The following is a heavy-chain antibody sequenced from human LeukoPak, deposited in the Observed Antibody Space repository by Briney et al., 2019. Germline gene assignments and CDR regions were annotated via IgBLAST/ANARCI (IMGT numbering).Heavy chain of an antibody. CDR1: GGTFSSYA. CDR3: ARDRQVDPPVAFDI. CDR2: IIPIFGTA. J-gene: IGHJ3*02. D-gene: IGHD1-26*01. Sequence: ASVKVSCKASGGTFSSYAISWVRQAPGQGLEWMGGIIPIFGTANYAQKFQGRVTITADKSTSTAYMELSSLRSEDTAVYYCARDRQVDPPVAFDIWGQGTMVTVSS. V-gene: IGHV1-69*06.